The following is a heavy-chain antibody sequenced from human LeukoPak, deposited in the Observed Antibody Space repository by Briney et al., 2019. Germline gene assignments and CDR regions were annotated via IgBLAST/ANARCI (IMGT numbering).Heavy chain of an antibody. Sequence: GGSLRLSCAASGFTFSSYAMSWVRQAPGKGLEWVSAISGSGGSTYYADSVKGRFTISRDNSKNTLYLQMNSLRAEDTAVYYCAKGPGIAAAGDIAAEYFQHWGQGTLVTVSS. J-gene: IGHJ1*01. CDR3: AKGPGIAAAGDIAAEYFQH. CDR1: GFTFSSYA. CDR2: ISGSGGST. V-gene: IGHV3-23*01. D-gene: IGHD6-13*01.